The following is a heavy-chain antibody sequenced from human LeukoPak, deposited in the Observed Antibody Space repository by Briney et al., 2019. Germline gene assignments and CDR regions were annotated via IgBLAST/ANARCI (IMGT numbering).Heavy chain of an antibody. CDR3: ARDPLVGGGDPDY. CDR2: INPSGGST. D-gene: IGHD2-21*01. J-gene: IGHJ4*02. Sequence: ASVKVSCKASGYTFTSYYMHWVRQAPGQGLEWMGIINPSGGSTSYAQKFQGRVTMTRDTSTSTVYMELRSLRSDDTAVYYCARDPLVGGGDPDYWGQGTLVTVSS. CDR1: GYTFTSYY. V-gene: IGHV1-46*01.